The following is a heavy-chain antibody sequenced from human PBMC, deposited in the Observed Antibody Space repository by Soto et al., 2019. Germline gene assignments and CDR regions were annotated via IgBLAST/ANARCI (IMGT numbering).Heavy chain of an antibody. CDR2: IYYSGST. Sequence: SSETLSLTCTVSGGSISSGDYYWSWIRQPPGKGLEWIGYIYYSGSTYYNPSLKSRVTISVDTSKNQFSLKLSSVTAADTAVYYCAREVIRSIAAAGRPIRNYYYGMDVWGPGXTVTVSS. CDR1: GGSISSGDYY. D-gene: IGHD6-13*01. CDR3: AREVIRSIAAAGRPIRNYYYGMDV. V-gene: IGHV4-30-4*01. J-gene: IGHJ6*02.